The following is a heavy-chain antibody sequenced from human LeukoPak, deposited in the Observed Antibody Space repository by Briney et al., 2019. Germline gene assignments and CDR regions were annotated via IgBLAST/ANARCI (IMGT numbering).Heavy chain of an antibody. D-gene: IGHD3-10*01. CDR3: AKDSSGFYNWFDP. V-gene: IGHV3-9*01. J-gene: IGHJ5*02. Sequence: GGSLRLSCAASGFTFDDYAMHWVRQAPGKGLERVSGISWNSGSIGYADSVKGRFTISRENAKNSLYLQMNSLRAEDTALYYSAKDSSGFYNWFDPWGQGTLVTVSS. CDR1: GFTFDDYA. CDR2: ISWNSGSI.